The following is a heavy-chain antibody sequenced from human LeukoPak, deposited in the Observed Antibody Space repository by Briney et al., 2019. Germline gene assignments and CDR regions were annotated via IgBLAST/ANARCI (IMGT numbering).Heavy chain of an antibody. CDR2: IYYSGTT. V-gene: IGHV4-59*01. CDR1: GGSINSYY. J-gene: IGHJ5*02. CDR3: ARDTPFCTDGVCLNWFDP. D-gene: IGHD2-8*01. Sequence: SETLSLTCIVSGGSINSYYWSWIRQPPGRGLEWIRYIYYSGTTNYNPSLKSRVTISVDMSKNQFSLMLSSVTAADTAVYYCARDTPFCTDGVCLNWFDPWGQGTLVTVSS.